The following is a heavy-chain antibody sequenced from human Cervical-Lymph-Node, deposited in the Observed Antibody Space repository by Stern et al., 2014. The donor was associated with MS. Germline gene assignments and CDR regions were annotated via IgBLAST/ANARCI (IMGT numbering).Heavy chain of an antibody. D-gene: IGHD1-26*01. CDR3: ATLSPGAGGNYYRHFDY. CDR1: GYTPTESS. J-gene: IGHJ4*02. CDR2: FDPEDGET. V-gene: IGHV1-24*01. Sequence: QVQLVQSGAEVKKPGASVKASCKVSGYTPTESSMHWVRQAPREGLEWMGGFDPEDGETIYAQKFQGRVTMTEDTSTDTAYMELSSLRSEDTAVYYCATLSPGAGGNYYRHFDYWGQGTLVTVSS.